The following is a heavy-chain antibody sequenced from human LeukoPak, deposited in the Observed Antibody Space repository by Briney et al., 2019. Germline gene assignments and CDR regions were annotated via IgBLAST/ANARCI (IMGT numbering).Heavy chain of an antibody. CDR2: ISYDGSNK. J-gene: IGHJ4*02. Sequence: PGGSLRLSCAASGFTFSSYAMHWVRQAPGKGLEWVAVISYDGSNKYYADSVKGRFTISRDNSKNTLYLQMNSLRAEDTAVYYCASGLAAATGYWGQGTLVTVSS. D-gene: IGHD6-25*01. V-gene: IGHV3-30-3*01. CDR3: ASGLAAATGY. CDR1: GFTFSSYA.